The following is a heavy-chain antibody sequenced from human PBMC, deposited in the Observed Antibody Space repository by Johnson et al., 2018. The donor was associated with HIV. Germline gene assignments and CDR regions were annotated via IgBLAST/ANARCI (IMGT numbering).Heavy chain of an antibody. J-gene: IGHJ3*01. CDR3: VREHRADESFDL. V-gene: IGHV3-64*01. Sequence: VQLVESGGGVVQPGRSLRLSCAASGFTFSSYAMHWVRQAPGKGLDYVSGISTNGGSTYYANSVKGRFTISRDNSKNTLYLQMGSLRAEDMAVYYCVREHRADESFDLWGQGTMVTVSS. D-gene: IGHD1-14*01. CDR2: ISTNGGST. CDR1: GFTFSSYA.